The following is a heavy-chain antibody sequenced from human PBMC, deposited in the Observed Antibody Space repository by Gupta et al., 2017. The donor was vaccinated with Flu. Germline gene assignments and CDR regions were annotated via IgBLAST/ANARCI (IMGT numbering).Heavy chain of an antibody. V-gene: IGHV3-15*01. CDR1: GFTFSNAW. Sequence: EVRLVESGGGLVKPGGSLRLSCAASGFTFSNAWMSWVRQAPGKGLEWVGRIKSKTDGGTTDYAAPVKGRFTISRDDSKNTLYLQMNSLKTEDTAVYYCTTGYSGYDLGSDAFDIWGQGTMVTVSS. J-gene: IGHJ3*02. CDR3: TTGYSGYDLGSDAFDI. CDR2: IKSKTDGGTT. D-gene: IGHD5-12*01.